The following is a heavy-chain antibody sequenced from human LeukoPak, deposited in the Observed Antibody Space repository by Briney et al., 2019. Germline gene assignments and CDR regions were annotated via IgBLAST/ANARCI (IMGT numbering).Heavy chain of an antibody. CDR1: GFTFSSYA. Sequence: GGSLRLSCAASGFTFSSYAMSWVRQAPGKGLEWVGFIRSKTYGGTAQYAASVKGRFTISRDDSRSSAYLQMNNLKTEDTAVYFCTSPEGGTYYFDYWGQGTLVTVSS. J-gene: IGHJ4*02. CDR3: TSPEGGTYYFDY. V-gene: IGHV3-49*04. CDR2: IRSKTYGGTA. D-gene: IGHD1-26*01.